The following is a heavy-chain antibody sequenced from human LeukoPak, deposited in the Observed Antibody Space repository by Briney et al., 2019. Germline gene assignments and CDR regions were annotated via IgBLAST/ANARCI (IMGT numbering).Heavy chain of an antibody. CDR1: GGSVSRGSYY. D-gene: IGHD2-15*01. CDR2: IYYSGST. J-gene: IGHJ5*02. V-gene: IGHV4-61*01. Sequence: PSETLSLTCTVSGGSVSRGSYYWRWIRQPPGKGLEWIGYIYYSGSTNYNPSLKSRVTISVDTSKNQFSLKLSSVTAADTAVYYCARDPRSSGYCSGGSCSDWFDPWGQGTLVTVSS. CDR3: ARDPRSSGYCSGGSCSDWFDP.